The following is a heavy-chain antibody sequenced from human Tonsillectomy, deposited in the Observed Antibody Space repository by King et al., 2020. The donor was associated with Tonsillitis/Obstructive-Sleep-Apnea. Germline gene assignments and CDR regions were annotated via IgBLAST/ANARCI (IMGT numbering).Heavy chain of an antibody. CDR2: FYWDVDK. Sequence: TLKESGPTLVKPTQTLTLTCTFSGFSFTTSEVGVGWIRQPPGKALGWLALFYWDVDKRYSPSLKNRLSITKNTSMNQVVLTMTKMDPVDTATYYCVHRLRTAAGRHLYWYFDLWGRGTLVTVSS. V-gene: IGHV2-5*02. J-gene: IGHJ2*01. D-gene: IGHD6-13*01. CDR1: GFSFTTSEVG. CDR3: VHRLRTAAGRHLYWYFDL.